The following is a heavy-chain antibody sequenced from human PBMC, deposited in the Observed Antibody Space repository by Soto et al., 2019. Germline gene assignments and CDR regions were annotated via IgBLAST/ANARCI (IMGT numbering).Heavy chain of an antibody. D-gene: IGHD1-7*01. CDR2: IIPVFAKA. Sequence: QVQLMQSGAEVKKPGSSVKVSCKASGGSFSTFAITWVRQAPGQGLEWLGGIIPVFAKATYAQKFQGRVIITADRSTSTAYMELTSLTSDDTAVYYCAREPSQVDNWKYVGWFDPWRQGTLVTGSS. V-gene: IGHV1-69*06. J-gene: IGHJ5*02. CDR1: GGSFSTFA. CDR3: AREPSQVDNWKYVGWFDP.